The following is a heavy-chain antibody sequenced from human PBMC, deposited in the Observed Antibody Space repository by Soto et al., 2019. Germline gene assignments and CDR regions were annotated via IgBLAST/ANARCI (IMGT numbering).Heavy chain of an antibody. CDR3: AKVVVPAAMGDY. CDR2: ISYDGSNK. CDR1: GFTFSSYG. V-gene: IGHV3-30*18. Sequence: PGGSLRLSCAASGFTFSSYGMHWVRQAPGKGLEWVAVISYDGSNKYYADSVKGRFTISRDNSKNTLYLQMNSLRAEDTAVYYCAKVVVPAAMGDYWGQGTLVTVSS. J-gene: IGHJ4*02. D-gene: IGHD2-2*01.